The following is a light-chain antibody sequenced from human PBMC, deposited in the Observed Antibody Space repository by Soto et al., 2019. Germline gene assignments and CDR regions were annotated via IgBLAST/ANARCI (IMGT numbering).Light chain of an antibody. CDR2: KAS. CDR1: QTISSW. CDR3: QHYNSYSEA. J-gene: IGKJ1*01. Sequence: DLQMTQSPSTLSGSVGDRVTITCRASQTISSWSAWYQQKPGKAPKLLIYKASTLKSGVPSRFSGSGSGTEFTLTISSLQPDDFATYYCQHYNSYSEALGQGTKVDIK. V-gene: IGKV1-5*03.